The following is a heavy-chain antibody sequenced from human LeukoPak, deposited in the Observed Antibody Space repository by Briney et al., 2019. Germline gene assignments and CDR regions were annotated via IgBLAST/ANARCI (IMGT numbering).Heavy chain of an antibody. Sequence: GGSLRLSCAVAGFTFSDYYMSWIRQAPGKGLEWVSIISSTSDYIYYADSVKGRFTISRDNAKNSLYLQMNSLRAEDTAVYYCASLHDIVVVPPSTIDYWGQGTLVTVSS. V-gene: IGHV3-11*06. D-gene: IGHD2-2*01. CDR2: ISSTSDYI. CDR3: ASLHDIVVVPPSTIDY. CDR1: GFTFSDYY. J-gene: IGHJ4*02.